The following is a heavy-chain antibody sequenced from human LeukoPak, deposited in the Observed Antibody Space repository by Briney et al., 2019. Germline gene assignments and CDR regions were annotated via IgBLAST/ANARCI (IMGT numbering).Heavy chain of an antibody. CDR1: GYTFTGYY. V-gene: IGHV1-2*02. CDR2: INPNTGDT. D-gene: IGHD4-11*01. J-gene: IGHJ4*02. Sequence: ASVKVSCKASGYTFTGYYIQWVRQAPGQGLECMGWINPNTGDTNYAQKFLGRVTMTRDTSISTAYMELSRLRSDDTAVYYCARDRITYSNYLGYWGQGTLVTVSS. CDR3: ARDRITYSNYLGY.